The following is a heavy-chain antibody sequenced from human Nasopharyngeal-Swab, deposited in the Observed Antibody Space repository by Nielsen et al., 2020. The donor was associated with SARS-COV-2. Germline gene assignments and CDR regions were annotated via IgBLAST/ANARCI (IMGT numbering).Heavy chain of an antibody. CDR2: ISSSGSTI. D-gene: IGHD3-3*01. CDR3: APFWSGYYDYYYGMDV. V-gene: IGHV3-11*01. Sequence: GGSLRLSFAASGFTFSDYYMSWIRQAPGKGLEWVSYISSSGSTIYYADSVKGRFTISRDNAKNSLYLQMNSLRAEDTAVYYCAPFWSGYYDYYYGMDVWGQGTTVTVSS. J-gene: IGHJ6*02. CDR1: GFTFSDYY.